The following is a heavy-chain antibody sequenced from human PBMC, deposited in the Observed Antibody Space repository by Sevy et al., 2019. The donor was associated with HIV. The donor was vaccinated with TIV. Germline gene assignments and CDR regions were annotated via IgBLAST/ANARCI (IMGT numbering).Heavy chain of an antibody. J-gene: IGHJ3*02. V-gene: IGHV6-1*01. Sequence: QSQTLSLTCAISGESVSSKSAAWNWIRQSPSRGLEWLGRTYYRSKWYNHYAQFVKSRITINPDEPMNQFSLQLNSLTPEDTAVYYCAKDFGSTWDGHSRGAFDIWGQGTVVTVSS. D-gene: IGHD6-13*01. CDR2: TYYRSKWYN. CDR3: AKDFGSTWDGHSRGAFDI. CDR1: GESVSSKSAA.